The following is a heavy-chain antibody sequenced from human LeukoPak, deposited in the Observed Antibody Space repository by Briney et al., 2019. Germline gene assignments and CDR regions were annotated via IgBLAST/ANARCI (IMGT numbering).Heavy chain of an antibody. V-gene: IGHV1-2*02. CDR2: IYTNSGGT. J-gene: IGHJ4*02. D-gene: IGHD3-3*01. CDR1: GYTFTGYS. Sequence: GASVKVSCKASGYTFTGYSMHWVRQAPGQGLEWMGCIYTNSGGTDYAQKFQGRVTMTTDTSISTAYMELNSLTSDDTAVYYCSTAFGEVDFDYWGQGTLVTVSS. CDR3: STAFGEVDFDY.